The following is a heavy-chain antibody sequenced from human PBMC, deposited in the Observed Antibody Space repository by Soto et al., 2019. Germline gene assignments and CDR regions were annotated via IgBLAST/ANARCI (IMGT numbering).Heavy chain of an antibody. V-gene: IGHV4-31*02. CDR2: IHYSGDS. J-gene: IGHJ5*02. D-gene: IGHD3-9*01. CDR3: VRAGGVHYDILTGYYSHWFDP. Sequence: SETLSLTWTVSGGSIVSGAYYWIWIRQHPGKVLEWIGSIHYSGDSYYNPSLTSRLTISVDTSKNQFSLILSSVTAADTAVYYCVRAGGVHYDILTGYYSHWFDPWGQGALVTVSS. CDR1: GGSIVSGAYY.